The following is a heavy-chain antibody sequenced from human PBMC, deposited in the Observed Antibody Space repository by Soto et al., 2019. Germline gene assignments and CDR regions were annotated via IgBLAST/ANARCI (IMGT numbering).Heavy chain of an antibody. Sequence: QVQLVESGGGVVQPGRSLRLSCAASGFTFSSYGMHWVRQAPGKGLEWVAVISYDGRNKYYADSVKGRFTISRDNSKNKLYLQMNSLRAEDTGGDYCAKEVSSGWYLYYFDYWGQGTLVTVSS. CDR3: AKEVSSGWYLYYFDY. CDR2: ISYDGRNK. CDR1: GFTFSSYG. D-gene: IGHD6-19*01. J-gene: IGHJ4*02. V-gene: IGHV3-30*18.